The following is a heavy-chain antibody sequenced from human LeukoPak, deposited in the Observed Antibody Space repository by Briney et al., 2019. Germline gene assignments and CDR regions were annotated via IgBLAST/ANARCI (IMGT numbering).Heavy chain of an antibody. Sequence: SETLSITCTVSGDSISSYYWSWIRQPPGKGLEWIGYIYYSGSTNYNPSLKSRVTISVDTSKNQFSLKLSSVTAADTAVYYCARSDQGGGSYGQFDYWGQGTLVTVSS. CDR3: ARSDQGGGSYGQFDY. J-gene: IGHJ4*02. D-gene: IGHD5-18*01. CDR2: IYYSGST. V-gene: IGHV4-59*01. CDR1: GDSISSYY.